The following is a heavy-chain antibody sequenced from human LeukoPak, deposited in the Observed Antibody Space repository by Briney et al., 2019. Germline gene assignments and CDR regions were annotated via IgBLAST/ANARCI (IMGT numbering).Heavy chain of an antibody. Sequence: GGSLRLSCAASGFTFSISTMNWVRQAPGKGLVWVSRINGDGTGISYADSVKGRFTISRDNAENTLYLQMSSLRDEDTAMYHCARTGQALDTWGQGTMVTVSS. CDR3: ARTGQALDT. J-gene: IGHJ3*02. V-gene: IGHV3-74*01. D-gene: IGHD1-14*01. CDR2: INGDGTGI. CDR1: GFTFSIST.